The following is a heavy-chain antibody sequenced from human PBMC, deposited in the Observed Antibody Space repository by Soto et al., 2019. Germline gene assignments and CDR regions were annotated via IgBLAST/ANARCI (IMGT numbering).Heavy chain of an antibody. CDR2: IYYSGST. Sequence: SETLALTCTVSGDSISSHYWSWIRQPPGKGLEWIGHIYYSGSTNYNPSLKSRVTISVDTSKNQFSLKLTSVTAADTAVYYCARGPHFYGDYDLDYWGQGNLVTVSS. CDR1: GDSISSHY. J-gene: IGHJ4*02. V-gene: IGHV4-59*08. D-gene: IGHD4-17*01. CDR3: ARGPHFYGDYDLDY.